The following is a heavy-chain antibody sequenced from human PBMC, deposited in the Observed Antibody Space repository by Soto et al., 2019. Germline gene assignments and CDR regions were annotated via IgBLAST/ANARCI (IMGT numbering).Heavy chain of an antibody. CDR1: GFVFSDFQ. V-gene: IGHV3-21*01. J-gene: IGHJ1*01. D-gene: IGHD3-22*01. CDR3: ARDRFDSSGYYYFFQR. CDR2: ITGTSAFT. Sequence: GSLRLSCAASGFVFSDFQFNWVRQAPGGGLEWLSSITGTSAFTEYAESIEGRFTISRDNPNKLLFLHMDNLRPEDTAVYYCARDRFDSSGYYYFFQRWGQGTLVTVSS.